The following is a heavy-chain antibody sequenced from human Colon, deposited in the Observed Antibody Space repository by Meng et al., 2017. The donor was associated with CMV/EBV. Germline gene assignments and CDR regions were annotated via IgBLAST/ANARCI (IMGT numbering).Heavy chain of an antibody. CDR1: GFSLTTTGAG. CDR2: IHWEDDK. D-gene: IGHD2-8*02. V-gene: IGHV2-5*02. CDR3: ARHSLTILTD. J-gene: IGHJ4*02. Sequence: LREFAPACVKPTPTFTLTCCFSGFSLTTTGAGVAWVRQPPGKATELLALIHWEDDKRYSPSLKNRLNNTKDTSKNQVVLSMTDLDPADTGTFYCARHSLTILTDWGQGALVTVFS.